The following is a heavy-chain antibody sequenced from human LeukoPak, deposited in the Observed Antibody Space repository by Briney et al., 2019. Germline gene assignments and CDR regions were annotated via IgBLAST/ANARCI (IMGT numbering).Heavy chain of an antibody. CDR1: GFAFRSFV. CDR2: ISGYGDRI. D-gene: IGHD4-17*01. CDR3: AKEGVAETTRGAHFDH. V-gene: IGHV3-23*01. Sequence: GGSLRLSCAASGFAFRSFVVSWVRQAPGKGLEGVSSISGYGDRIYYADSVKGRFTISRDNSKNMLYLQMNSLRAEDTAIYYCAKEGVAETTRGAHFDHWGQGTLVTVSS. J-gene: IGHJ4*02.